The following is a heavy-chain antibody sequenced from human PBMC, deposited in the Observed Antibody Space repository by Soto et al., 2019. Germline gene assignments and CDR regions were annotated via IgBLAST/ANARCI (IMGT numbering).Heavy chain of an antibody. Sequence: ASVKVSCKASGYTFTSYYMHWVRQAPGQGLEWMGIINPSGGSTSYAQKFQGRVTMTRDTSTSTVYMELSSLRSEDTAVYYCARAHRVAAAGTLWFDPWGQGTLVTVSS. J-gene: IGHJ5*02. D-gene: IGHD6-13*01. CDR1: GYTFTSYY. V-gene: IGHV1-46*01. CDR3: ARAHRVAAAGTLWFDP. CDR2: INPSGGST.